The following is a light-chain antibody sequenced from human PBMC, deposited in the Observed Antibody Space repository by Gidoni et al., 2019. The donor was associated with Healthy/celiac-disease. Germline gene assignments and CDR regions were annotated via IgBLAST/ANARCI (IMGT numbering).Light chain of an antibody. CDR2: GAS. V-gene: IGKV3-20*01. CDR3: QQYGSSPPFT. Sequence: ESVLTQSPGTLSLSPGERATLSCRASQSVSSSYLAWYQQKPCQAPSLLIYGASSRATGIPDRFSGSGSGTDFTLTISRLEPEAFAVYYCQQYGSSPPFTFGPGTKVDIK. J-gene: IGKJ3*01. CDR1: QSVSSSY.